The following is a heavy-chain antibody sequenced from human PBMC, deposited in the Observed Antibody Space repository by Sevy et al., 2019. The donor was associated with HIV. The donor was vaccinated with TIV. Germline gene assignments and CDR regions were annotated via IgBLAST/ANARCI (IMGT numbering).Heavy chain of an antibody. Sequence: GGSLRLSCVGSGFTFEDYALHWVRQAPGKGLEWVSGISWNSGSLDYADSVRGRFTMFRDNAKKTLYLQMDSLRSEDTDHYHCVKTPMTEAAPFFDFWGQGTVVTVSS. CDR3: VKTPMTEAAPFFDF. V-gene: IGHV3-9*01. J-gene: IGHJ4*02. CDR1: GFTFEDYA. CDR2: ISWNSGSL. D-gene: IGHD6-19*01.